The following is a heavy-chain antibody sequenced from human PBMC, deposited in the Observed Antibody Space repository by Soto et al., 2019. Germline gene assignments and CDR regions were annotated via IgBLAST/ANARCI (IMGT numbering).Heavy chain of an antibody. J-gene: IGHJ6*02. CDR1: GDSISTGVYS. V-gene: IGHV4-30-2*01. Sequence: PSETLSLTCDVSGDSISTGVYSWYWIRQPPGKGLEWVGYINHSASTYDNPSLKSRVTMSVNRSKNQFSLNLTSVTAADTAVYFCARGHYRYAMDVWGQGTTVTV. CDR3: ARGHYRYAMDV. CDR2: INHSAST.